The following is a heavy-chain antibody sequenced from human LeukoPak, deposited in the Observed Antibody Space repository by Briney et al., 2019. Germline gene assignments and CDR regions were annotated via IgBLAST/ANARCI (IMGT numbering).Heavy chain of an antibody. Sequence: GGSLRLSCATSGFTVSSNYMNWVRQAPGKGLEWVSSISSSSSYIYYADSVKGRFTISRDNAKNSLYLQMNSLRAEDTAVYYCARTPVADAFDIWGQGTMVTVSS. CDR2: ISSSSSYI. V-gene: IGHV3-21*01. CDR3: ARTPVADAFDI. J-gene: IGHJ3*02. D-gene: IGHD6-19*01. CDR1: GFTVSSNY.